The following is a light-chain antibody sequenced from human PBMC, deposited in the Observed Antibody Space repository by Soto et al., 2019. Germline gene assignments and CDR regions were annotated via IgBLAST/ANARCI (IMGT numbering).Light chain of an antibody. J-gene: IGLJ1*01. CDR3: SSYTSSSTPYV. CDR1: SSDVGGYNY. CDR2: EVS. Sequence: QSVLTQPASVSGSPGQSITISCTGTSSDVGGYNYVSWYQQHPGKAPKLMIYEVSNRPSGFSNRFSGSKSVNTASLTISGLQAADEADYYCSSYTSSSTPYVFGPGTKVTVL. V-gene: IGLV2-14*01.